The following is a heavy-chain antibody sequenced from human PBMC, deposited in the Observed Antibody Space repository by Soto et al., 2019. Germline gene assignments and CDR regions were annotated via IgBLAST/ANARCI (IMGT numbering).Heavy chain of an antibody. CDR3: AKGSYDFWSGYQKFDY. D-gene: IGHD3-3*01. CDR1: GYTFTSYG. CDR2: ISAYNGNT. J-gene: IGHJ4*02. Sequence: ASVNVSFKASGYTFTSYGISWVRQAPGQGLEWMGWISAYNGNTNYAQKLQGRVTMTTDTSTSTAYMELRSLRSDDTAVYYCAKGSYDFWSGYQKFDYWGQGTLVTVSS. V-gene: IGHV1-18*04.